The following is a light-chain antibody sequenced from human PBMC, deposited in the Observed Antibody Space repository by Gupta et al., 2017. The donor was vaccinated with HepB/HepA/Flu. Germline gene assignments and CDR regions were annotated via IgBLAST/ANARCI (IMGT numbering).Light chain of an antibody. J-gene: IGKJ3*01. V-gene: IGKV3-20*01. CDR3: QQDYSSNT. CDR2: GAS. CDR1: QSIKNNY. Sequence: EIVLTQSPGTLSLFPGKTATLSCRASQSIKNNYLAWYQQKPGQAPRLLIYGASTRTTGIPDRFSGSGSGTDFTLTSSRREHEDFAVYYWQQDYSSNTFGHGTKVEI.